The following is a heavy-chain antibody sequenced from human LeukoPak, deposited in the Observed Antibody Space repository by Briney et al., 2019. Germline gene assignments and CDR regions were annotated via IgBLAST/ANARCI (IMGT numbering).Heavy chain of an antibody. CDR3: ASSASFVIDN. V-gene: IGHV1-46*01. CDR2: INPRDGNA. Sequence: ASVKVSCKTSEDTLTNNYFHWVRQAPGQGLEWMGVINPRDGNAGGAQRFQGRITMTRDTSTNTVHMGLRSLTYDDTAVYYCASSASFVIDNWGQGTLVTVSS. J-gene: IGHJ4*02. CDR1: EDTLTNNY. D-gene: IGHD1-26*01.